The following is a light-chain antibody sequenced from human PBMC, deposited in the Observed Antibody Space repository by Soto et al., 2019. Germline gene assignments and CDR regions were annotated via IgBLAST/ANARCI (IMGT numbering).Light chain of an antibody. J-gene: IGKJ3*01. V-gene: IGKV3-15*01. CDR1: QSVSSN. Sequence: EIVMTQSPATLCVSPGERATLSCRASQSVSSNLAWYQQKPGQAPRLLIYGASTRATGIPARFSGSGSGTEFTLTISSLQSEDFAVYYCEQYNNWAPFTFGPGTKVDIK. CDR3: EQYNNWAPFT. CDR2: GAS.